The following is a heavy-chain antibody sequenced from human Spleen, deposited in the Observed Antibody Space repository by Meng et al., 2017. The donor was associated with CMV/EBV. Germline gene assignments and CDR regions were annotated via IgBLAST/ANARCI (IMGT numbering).Heavy chain of an antibody. Sequence: QLLGSGPGWLKPSKTLSLSCTGAGGSISIVDYYWSWIRQPPGKGLEWIGYIYYSGSTYYNPPLKSRVTISVDTSKNQFSLKLSSVTAADTAVYYCARDVEGGGEEGGYDSWGQGTLVTVSS. CDR1: GGSISIVDYY. J-gene: IGHJ5*02. CDR2: IYYSGST. CDR3: ARDVEGGGEEGGYDS. V-gene: IGHV4-30-4*08. D-gene: IGHD5-12*01.